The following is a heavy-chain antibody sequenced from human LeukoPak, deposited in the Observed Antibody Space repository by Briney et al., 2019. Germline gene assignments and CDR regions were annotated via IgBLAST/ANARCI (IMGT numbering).Heavy chain of an antibody. Sequence: GGSLRLSCAASGFTFSSYAMHWVRQAPGEGLEWVAVISYDGSNKYYADSVKGRFTISRDNSKNTLYLQMNSLRAEDTAVYYCAREHYGDYTYYFDYWGQGTLVTVSS. CDR1: GFTFSSYA. CDR3: AREHYGDYTYYFDY. D-gene: IGHD4-17*01. V-gene: IGHV3-30-3*01. CDR2: ISYDGSNK. J-gene: IGHJ4*02.